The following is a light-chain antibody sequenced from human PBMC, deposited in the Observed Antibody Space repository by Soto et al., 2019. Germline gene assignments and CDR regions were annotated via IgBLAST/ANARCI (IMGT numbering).Light chain of an antibody. CDR2: ATS. CDR1: QSVSRTY. CDR3: QQYNNWWT. V-gene: IGKV3-15*01. Sequence: EILFTQSPGTLSLSPGERVTLSLRASQSVSRTYLAWYQQKPVEAPRLLIYATSTRATGIPARFSGSGSGTEFTLTIRSLQSEDFAVYYCQQYNNWWTFGQGTKV. J-gene: IGKJ1*01.